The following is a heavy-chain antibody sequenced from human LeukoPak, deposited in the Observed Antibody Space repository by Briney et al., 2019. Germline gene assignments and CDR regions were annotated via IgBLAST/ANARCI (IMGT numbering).Heavy chain of an antibody. CDR3: ARDRDLELRKDYYYYYYYMDV. CDR1: GGTFSSYA. Sequence: SVNVSCKASGGTFSSYAISWVRQAPGRGLEWMGGIIPIFGTANYAQKFQGRVTITADESTSTAYMELSRLRSDDTAVYYCARDRDLELRKDYYYYYYYMDVWGKGTTVTVSS. D-gene: IGHD1-7*01. J-gene: IGHJ6*03. V-gene: IGHV1-69*01. CDR2: IIPIFGTA.